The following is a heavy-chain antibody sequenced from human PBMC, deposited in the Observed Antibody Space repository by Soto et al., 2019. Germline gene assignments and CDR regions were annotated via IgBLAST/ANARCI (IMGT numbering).Heavy chain of an antibody. J-gene: IGHJ4*02. CDR2: ISYDGSNK. V-gene: IGHV3-30*18. Sequence: GGSLRLSCAASGFTFSSYGMHWVRQAPGKGLEWVAVISYDGSNKYYADSVKGRFTISRDNSKNTLYLQMNSLRAEDTAVYYCAKDIAPYSSSWYFDYWGQGTLVTVS. CDR3: AKDIAPYSSSWYFDY. CDR1: GFTFSSYG. D-gene: IGHD6-13*01.